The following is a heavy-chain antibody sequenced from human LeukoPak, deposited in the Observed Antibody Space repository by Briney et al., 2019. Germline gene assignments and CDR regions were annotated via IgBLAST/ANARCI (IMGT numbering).Heavy chain of an antibody. CDR1: GFTFSSYS. D-gene: IGHD6-13*01. CDR3: ARDLVAAADY. V-gene: IGHV3-21*01. Sequence: GGSLRLSCAASGFTFSSYSMNWVRQAPGKVLEWVSSISSSSSYIYYADSVKGRFTIARDNPTNSLYLQMNRLRAEHTAVYYCARDLVAAADYWGQGTLVTVSS. J-gene: IGHJ4*02. CDR2: ISSSSSYI.